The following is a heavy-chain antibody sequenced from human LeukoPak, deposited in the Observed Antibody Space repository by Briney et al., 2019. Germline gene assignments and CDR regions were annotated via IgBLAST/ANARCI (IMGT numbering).Heavy chain of an antibody. CDR1: GFTVSSNY. J-gene: IGHJ4*02. CDR2: IVGSGGST. Sequence: GGSLRLSCAASGFTVSSNYMSWVRQAPGKGLEWVSAIVGSGGSTYYADSVKGRFSISRGNSKNTLFLQMNSLRVEDTALYYCSKWGDYDVLTGYYDSDFWGQGTLVTVSS. CDR3: SKWGDYDVLTGYYDSDF. V-gene: IGHV3-23*01. D-gene: IGHD3-9*01.